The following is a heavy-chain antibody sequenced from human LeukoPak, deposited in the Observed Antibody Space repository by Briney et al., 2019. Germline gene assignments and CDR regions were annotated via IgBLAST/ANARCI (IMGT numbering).Heavy chain of an antibody. J-gene: IGHJ5*02. Sequence: SQTLSLTCTVSGFSISSGGYYWSWIRQHPGKGLEWIGYIYYSGSTYYNPSLKSRVTISVDTSKNQFSLKLSSVIAADTAVYYCARESPSRVNWFDPWGQGTLVTVSS. CDR3: ARESPSRVNWFDP. V-gene: IGHV4-31*03. CDR2: IYYSGST. CDR1: GFSISSGGYY.